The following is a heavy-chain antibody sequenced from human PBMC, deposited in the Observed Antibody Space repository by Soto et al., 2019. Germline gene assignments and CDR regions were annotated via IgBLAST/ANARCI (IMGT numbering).Heavy chain of an antibody. J-gene: IGHJ4*02. Sequence: GGFLRLSCAATGFTFSNAWMSWVRQAAGKGLEWVGRIKGEADGGTTDYAAPVKGIITISRDHSKDTLYLQMNSLKTEDTAVYYCTTGLSNGYYNFDYWGQGT. D-gene: IGHD3-22*01. CDR1: GFTFSNAW. V-gene: IGHV3-15*01. CDR3: TTGLSNGYYNFDY. CDR2: IKGEADGGTT.